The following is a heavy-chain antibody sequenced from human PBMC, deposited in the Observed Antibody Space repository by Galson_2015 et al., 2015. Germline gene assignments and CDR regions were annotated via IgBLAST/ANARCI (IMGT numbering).Heavy chain of an antibody. V-gene: IGHV4-31*03. D-gene: IGHD4-17*01. CDR1: GGSISSGGYY. Sequence: TLSLTCTVSGGSISSGGYYWSWIRQHPGKGLEWIGYIYYSGSTYYNPSLKSRVTISVDTSKNQFSLKLSSVTAADTAVYYCAGGATTVTTFGSYWGQGTLVTVSS. CDR2: IYYSGST. J-gene: IGHJ4*02. CDR3: AGGATTVTTFGSY.